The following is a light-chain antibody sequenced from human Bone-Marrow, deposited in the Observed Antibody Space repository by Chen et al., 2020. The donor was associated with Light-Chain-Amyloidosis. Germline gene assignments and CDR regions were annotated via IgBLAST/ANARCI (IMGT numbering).Light chain of an antibody. CDR3: QQYGTSPLT. CDR1: QTISSNY. CDR2: GSS. J-gene: IGKJ4*01. Sequence: EIVLTQSPGTVSLSRGEGANLSCRASQTISSNYLTWYQQKFGQAPRLLIYGSSSRATGIPDRFTGSGSGTDFTLTINRLEPEDFAMYYCQQYGTSPLTFGGGTKVEIK. V-gene: IGKV3-20*01.